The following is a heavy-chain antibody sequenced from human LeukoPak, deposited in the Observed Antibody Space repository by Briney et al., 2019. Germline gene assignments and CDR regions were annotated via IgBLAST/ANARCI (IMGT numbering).Heavy chain of an antibody. CDR2: ISYDASNK. CDR3: AGSILTGSSDAFDI. J-gene: IGHJ3*02. Sequence: GRSLRLSCAVSGFTFSSYGMHWVRRAPGKELEWVAGISYDASNKHYADSVKGRFTISRDNSKNTLYLQMNSLRAEDTAVYYCAGSILTGSSDAFDIWGQGTLVTVSS. D-gene: IGHD3-9*01. CDR1: GFTFSSYG. V-gene: IGHV3-30*03.